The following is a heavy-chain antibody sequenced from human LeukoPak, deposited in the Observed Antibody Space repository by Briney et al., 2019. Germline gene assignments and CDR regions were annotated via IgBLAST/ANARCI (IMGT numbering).Heavy chain of an antibody. Sequence: SETLSLTCAVYGGSFSGYYWSWIRQPPGKGLEWIGEINHSGSTNYNPSLKSRVTISVDTSKNQFSLKLGSVTAADTAVYYCARVGVRGVIKVFDYWGQGTLVTVSS. CDR1: GGSFSGYY. CDR2: INHSGST. J-gene: IGHJ4*02. CDR3: ARVGVRGVIKVFDY. V-gene: IGHV4-34*01. D-gene: IGHD3-10*01.